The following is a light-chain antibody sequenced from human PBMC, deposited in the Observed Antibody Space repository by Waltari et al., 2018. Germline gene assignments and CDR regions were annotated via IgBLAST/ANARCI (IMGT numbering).Light chain of an antibody. CDR1: QGISSY. V-gene: IGKV1-13*02. Sequence: IQMSQSPSSLSASVGDRDTITCRASQGISSYLNWYQQKPGKAPKLLIYYANSLASGVPSRFSGSGSGTEFTLTISSLQPEDFATYYCQQGNSYPTFGQGTKVEIK. J-gene: IGKJ1*01. CDR2: YAN. CDR3: QQGNSYPT.